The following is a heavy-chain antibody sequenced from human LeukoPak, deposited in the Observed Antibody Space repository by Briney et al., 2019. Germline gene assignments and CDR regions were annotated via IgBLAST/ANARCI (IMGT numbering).Heavy chain of an antibody. D-gene: IGHD5-12*01. V-gene: IGHV1-2*02. CDR2: INPNSGGT. Sequence: ASVKVSCKASGYTFTGYYMHWVRQAPGQGLEWMGWINPNSGGTNYAQKFQGRVTMTRDTSISTAYMELSRLRSDDTAVYYCARDRAFPQRYSGYEGDYWGQGTLVTVSS. CDR1: GYTFTGYY. J-gene: IGHJ4*02. CDR3: ARDRAFPQRYSGYEGDY.